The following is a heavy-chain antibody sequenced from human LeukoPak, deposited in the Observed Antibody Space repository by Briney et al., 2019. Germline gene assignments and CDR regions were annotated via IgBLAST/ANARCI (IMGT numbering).Heavy chain of an antibody. D-gene: IGHD4-17*01. J-gene: IGHJ4*02. CDR2: IIPIFGTA. CDR1: GGTFSSYA. V-gene: IGHV1-69*05. Sequence: SVRVSCKASGGTFSSYAISWVRQAPGQGLEWMGGIIPIFGTANYAQKFQGRVTITTDESTSTAYMELSSLRSEDTAVYYCATSPAEYMTTVILYYFDYWGQGTLVTVSS. CDR3: ATSPAEYMTTVILYYFDY.